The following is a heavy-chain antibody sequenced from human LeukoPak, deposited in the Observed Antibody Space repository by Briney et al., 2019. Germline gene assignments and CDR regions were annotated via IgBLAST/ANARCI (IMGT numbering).Heavy chain of an antibody. CDR3: AKINCSGGSCPVDY. Sequence: GGSLRLSCAASGFTFSSYAMSWVRQAPGKGLEWVSAISGSGGSTYYADSVKGRFTISRDNSKNTLYLQVNSLRAEDTAVYYCAKINCSGGSCPVDYWGQGTLVTVSS. D-gene: IGHD2-15*01. CDR1: GFTFSSYA. J-gene: IGHJ4*02. CDR2: ISGSGGST. V-gene: IGHV3-23*01.